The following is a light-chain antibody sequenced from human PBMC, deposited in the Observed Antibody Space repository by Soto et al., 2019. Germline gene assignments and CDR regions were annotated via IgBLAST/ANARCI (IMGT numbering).Light chain of an antibody. CDR2: EVN. CDR3: TSYAAGKNVV. J-gene: IGLJ2*01. Sequence: QSALTQPPSASGSPGQSVTISCTGTSSDVDNYNYVSWYQQYPGKAPKLMIYEVNKRPSGVPDRFSGSKSGNTAPLTVSGLQAEDEADYYCTSYAAGKNVVFGGGTQLTVL. CDR1: SSDVDNYNY. V-gene: IGLV2-8*01.